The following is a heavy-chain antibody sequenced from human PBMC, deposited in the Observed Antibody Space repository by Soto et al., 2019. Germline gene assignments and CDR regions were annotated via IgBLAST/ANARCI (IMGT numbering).Heavy chain of an antibody. CDR3: ARDKITGLFDY. D-gene: IGHD2-8*02. CDR1: GGSFSGYY. J-gene: IGHJ4*02. CDR2: INHSGST. V-gene: IGHV4-34*01. Sequence: QVQLQQWGAGLLKPSETLSLTCAVYGGSFSGYYWTWIRQPPGTGLEWIGEINHSGSTNYNPSLKSRVTISVDTSKTQFSLKLTSVTAANTAVYYCARDKITGLFDYWCQGTRVTVPS.